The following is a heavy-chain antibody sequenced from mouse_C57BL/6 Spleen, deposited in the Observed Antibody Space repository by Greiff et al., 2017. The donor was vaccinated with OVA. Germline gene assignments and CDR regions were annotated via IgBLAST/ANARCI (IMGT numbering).Heavy chain of an antibody. CDR2: INPNNGGT. D-gene: IGHD1-2*01. CDR1: GYTFTDYN. CDR3: ARLPLLIPAMDY. V-gene: IGHV1-18*01. Sequence: EVMLVESGPELVKPGASVKIPCKASGYTFTDYNMDWVKQSHGKSLEWIGDINPNNGGTIYNQKFKGKATLTVDKSSSTAYMELRSLTSEDTAVYYCARLPLLIPAMDYWGQGTSVTVSS. J-gene: IGHJ4*01.